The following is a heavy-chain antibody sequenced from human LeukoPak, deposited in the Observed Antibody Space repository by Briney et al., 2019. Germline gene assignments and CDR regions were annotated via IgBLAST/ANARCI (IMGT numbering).Heavy chain of an antibody. J-gene: IGHJ1*01. V-gene: IGHV3-33*01. D-gene: IGHD4-17*01. CDR2: IWYDGSNK. Sequence: GGSLRLSCAASGFTFRSYGMHWVRQAPGKGLEWVAVIWYDGSNKYYADSVKGRFTISRDNSKNTLYLQMNSLRAEDTAVYYCARGYGPQGFQHWGQGTLVTVSS. CDR3: ARGYGPQGFQH. CDR1: GFTFRSYG.